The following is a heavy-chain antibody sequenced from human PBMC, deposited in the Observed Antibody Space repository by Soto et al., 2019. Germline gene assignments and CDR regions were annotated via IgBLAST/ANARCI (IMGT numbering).Heavy chain of an antibody. CDR2: IYSGGST. CDR3: ARGSNFDLYYFDY. D-gene: IGHD3-9*01. Sequence: GGSLRLSCAASGFTVSSNYMSWVRQAPGKGLEWVSVIYSGGSTYYADSVKGRFTISRDNSKNTLYLQMNSLRAEDTAVYYCARGSNFDLYYFDYWGQGTLVTVSS. CDR1: GFTVSSNY. J-gene: IGHJ4*02. V-gene: IGHV3-53*01.